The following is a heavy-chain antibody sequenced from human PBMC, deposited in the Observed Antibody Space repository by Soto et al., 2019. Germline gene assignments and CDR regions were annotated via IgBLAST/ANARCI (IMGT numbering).Heavy chain of an antibody. V-gene: IGHV3-64*01. D-gene: IGHD6-13*01. CDR2: ISSNGGST. CDR1: GFTFSSYA. Sequence: EVQLVESGGGLVQPGGSLRLSCAASGFTFSSYAMHWVRQAPGKGLEYVSAISSNGGSTYYANSVKGRFTISRDNSKNTLYLQMGSLRAEDMAVYCCASFGSSSWYHRNYYMDVWGKGTTVTVSS. J-gene: IGHJ6*03. CDR3: ASFGSSSWYHRNYYMDV.